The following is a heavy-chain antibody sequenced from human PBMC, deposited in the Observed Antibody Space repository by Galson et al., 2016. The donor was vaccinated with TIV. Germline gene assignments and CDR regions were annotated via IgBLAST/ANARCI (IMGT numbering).Heavy chain of an antibody. D-gene: IGHD3-10*01. Sequence: SLRLSCAASGFTFSSYWMHWVRQAPGKGLVWVSRMNIDGTITTYADSVQGRFTISRDNAKNTLYLQMNSLRAEDTAVYYCVRFSGSTSTLYWGQGTLVT. V-gene: IGHV3-74*01. CDR3: VRFSGSTSTLY. CDR2: MNIDGTIT. CDR1: GFTFSSYW. J-gene: IGHJ4*02.